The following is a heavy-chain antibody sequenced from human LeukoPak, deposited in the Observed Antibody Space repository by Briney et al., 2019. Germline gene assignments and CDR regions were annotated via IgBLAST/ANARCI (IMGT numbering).Heavy chain of an antibody. V-gene: IGHV4-59*01. Sequence: SETLSLTCTVSGGSISSYYWSWIRQPPGKGLEWIGYIYYSGSTNYNPSLKSRVTISVDTSKNQFFLKLSSVTAADTAVYYCARLDSGYDSWFDPWGQGTLVTVSS. J-gene: IGHJ5*02. CDR1: GGSISSYY. D-gene: IGHD5-12*01. CDR3: ARLDSGYDSWFDP. CDR2: IYYSGST.